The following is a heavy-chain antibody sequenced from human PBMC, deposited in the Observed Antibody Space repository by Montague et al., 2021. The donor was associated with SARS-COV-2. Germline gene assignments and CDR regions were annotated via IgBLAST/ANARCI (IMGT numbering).Heavy chain of an antibody. D-gene: IGHD3-10*01. CDR2: MWCDGSKK. V-gene: IGHV3-33*01. J-gene: IGHJ4*02. Sequence: SLRLSCAASGFTFSNYGMHWVRQAPGKGLEWVAVMWCDGSKKYYADSVKGRFTISGDNSNNTLYLHMNSLRVEDTAVYYCAREGDSVSFIDYWGQGTLVTASS. CDR1: GFTFSNYG. CDR3: AREGDSVSFIDY.